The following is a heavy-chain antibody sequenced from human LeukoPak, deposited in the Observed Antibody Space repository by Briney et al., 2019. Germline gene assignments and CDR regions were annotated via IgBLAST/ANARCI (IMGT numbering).Heavy chain of an antibody. V-gene: IGHV3-23*01. Sequence: GSLRLSCAASGFTFSNYAMSWVRQAPGKGLEWVSRMRGSGGSTYYADSVKGRFTISRDNSKNTLYLQMNNLRAEDTALYYCAKNQGQWLVPVDYWGQGTLVTVSS. J-gene: IGHJ4*02. CDR2: MRGSGGST. CDR1: GFTFSNYA. CDR3: AKNQGQWLVPVDY. D-gene: IGHD6-19*01.